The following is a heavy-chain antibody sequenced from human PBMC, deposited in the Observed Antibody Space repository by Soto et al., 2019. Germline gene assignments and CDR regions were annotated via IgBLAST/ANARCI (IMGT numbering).Heavy chain of an antibody. CDR3: GREYYYGSGNYNRLDV. CDR2: VNPSSGTT. V-gene: IGHV1-46*03. Sequence: ASVKVSCKASGYTFTRYGILLVRQAPGQGLEWLGVVNPSSGTTTYAQKFHGRVAMTRGTSTSTVYMELSSLRSEDTAVYYCGREYYYGSGNYNRLDVWGQGTTVTVSS. D-gene: IGHD3-10*01. J-gene: IGHJ6*02. CDR1: GYTFTRYG.